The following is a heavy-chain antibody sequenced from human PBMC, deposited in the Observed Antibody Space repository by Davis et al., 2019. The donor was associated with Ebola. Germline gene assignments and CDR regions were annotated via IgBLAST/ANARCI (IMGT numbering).Heavy chain of an antibody. D-gene: IGHD3-16*01. Sequence: SETLSLTCTVSGGSISSYYWSWIRQPPGKGLEWIGYIYYSGSTNYNPSLKSRVTISVDRSKNQFSLKLSSVTAADTAVYYCARDRWGGFDYWGQGTLVTVSS. J-gene: IGHJ4*02. CDR2: IYYSGST. V-gene: IGHV4-59*12. CDR3: ARDRWGGFDY. CDR1: GGSISSYY.